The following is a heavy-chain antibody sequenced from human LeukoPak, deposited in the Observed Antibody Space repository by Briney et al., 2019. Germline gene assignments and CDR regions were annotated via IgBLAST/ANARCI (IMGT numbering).Heavy chain of an antibody. CDR2: INHSGST. V-gene: IGHV4-34*01. CDR3: ARGSAAILRYFQH. D-gene: IGHD2-2*02. J-gene: IGHJ1*01. Sequence: SGTLSLTCAVYGGSFSGYYWSWIRQPPGKGLEWIGEINHSGSTNYNPSLKSRVTISVDTSKNQFSLKLSSVTAADTAVYYCARGSAAILRYFQHWGQGTLVTVSS. CDR1: GGSFSGYY.